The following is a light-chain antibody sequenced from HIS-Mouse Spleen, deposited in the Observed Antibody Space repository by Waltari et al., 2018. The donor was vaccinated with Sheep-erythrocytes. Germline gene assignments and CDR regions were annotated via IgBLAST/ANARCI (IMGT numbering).Light chain of an antibody. CDR1: KLGDKY. J-gene: IGLJ1*01. CDR2: QDS. V-gene: IGLV3-1*01. CDR3: QAWDSSTYV. Sequence: SYELTQPPSVSVSPGQTASITCSGDKLGDKYACWYQQKPGQSPLLVIYQDSKRPSRIPERVSGSNSGNTATLTISGTQAMDEADYYCQAWDSSTYVFGTGTKVTVL.